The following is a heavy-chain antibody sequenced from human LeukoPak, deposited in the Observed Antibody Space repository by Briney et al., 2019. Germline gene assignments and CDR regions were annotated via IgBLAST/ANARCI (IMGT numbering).Heavy chain of an antibody. D-gene: IGHD3-16*01. V-gene: IGHV4-59*01. CDR2: VYYSGST. Sequence: SETLSLTCTVSGGSISSYFWSWIWQPPGKGLEWIGYVYYSGSTNYNPSLKGRVTISVDTSKNQFSLKLSSVTAADTAVYYCARVLDLSKRGLDAFDIWGQGTMVTVSS. CDR1: GGSISSYF. J-gene: IGHJ3*02. CDR3: ARVLDLSKRGLDAFDI.